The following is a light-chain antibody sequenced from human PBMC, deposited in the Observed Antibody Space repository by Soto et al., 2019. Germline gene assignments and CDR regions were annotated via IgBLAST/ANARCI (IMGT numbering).Light chain of an antibody. Sequence: AIQLTQSPSFLSAAVGDRVTITCRASQDINNDVAWFQQRPGRAPKLLIYDAINVQSGVPSRFSGSGSGAYFSLTISSLQPEDFATYYCFQDFNYPRTFGPGTKVDI. J-gene: IGKJ3*01. CDR3: FQDFNYPRT. V-gene: IGKV1-6*01. CDR2: DAI. CDR1: QDINND.